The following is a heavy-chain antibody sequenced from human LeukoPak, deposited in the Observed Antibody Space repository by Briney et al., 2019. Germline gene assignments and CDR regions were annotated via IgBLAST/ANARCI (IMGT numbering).Heavy chain of an antibody. V-gene: IGHV3-30*02. Sequence: GGSLRLSCAASGFTYSTYGMHWVRQAPGKGLEWVAFIRFDGSDKNYADSVKGRFSISRDNSKKTLYLQMNSLRAEDTAVYYCARRAGAYSHPYDYWGQGTLVTVSS. J-gene: IGHJ4*02. CDR2: IRFDGSDK. CDR1: GFTYSTYG. D-gene: IGHD4/OR15-4a*01. CDR3: ARRAGAYSHPYDY.